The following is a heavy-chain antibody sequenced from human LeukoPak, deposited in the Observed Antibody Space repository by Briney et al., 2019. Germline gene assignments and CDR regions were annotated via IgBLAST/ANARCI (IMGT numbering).Heavy chain of an antibody. CDR1: GFTFSSYG. Sequence: GGSLRLSCAASGFTFSSYGMSWVRQAPGKGLEWVSAISGSGGSTYYADSVKGRFTISRDNSKNTLYLQMNSLRAEDTAVYYCARVGYYPSLFDYWGQGTLVTVSS. D-gene: IGHD3-22*01. CDR2: ISGSGGST. V-gene: IGHV3-23*01. CDR3: ARVGYYPSLFDY. J-gene: IGHJ4*02.